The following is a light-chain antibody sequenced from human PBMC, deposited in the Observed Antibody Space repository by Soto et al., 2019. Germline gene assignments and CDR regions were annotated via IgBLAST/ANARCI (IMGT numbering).Light chain of an antibody. CDR1: QSVSSN. Sequence: EIVTTQSPCTLCLSPGQTATLSSRSSQSVSSNYVAWFHQKPGQAPRLLIYDASNRATGIPARFSGSGSGTDFTLTISSLEPEDFAVYYCQQRSNWPRTFGQGTKVDIK. J-gene: IGKJ1*01. CDR3: QQRSNWPRT. V-gene: IGKV3-11*01. CDR2: DAS.